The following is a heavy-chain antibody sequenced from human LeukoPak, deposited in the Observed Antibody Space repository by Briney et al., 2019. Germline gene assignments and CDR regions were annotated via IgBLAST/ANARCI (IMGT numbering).Heavy chain of an antibody. Sequence: GGSLRLSCAASGFTFSSYAMSWVRQAPGKGLEWVSSISGSGTGTYYGDSVKGRFTISRDNSKNTLYLQMNSLRAEDTAVYYCAKDLDVPGMADYWGQGTLVTVSS. CDR2: ISGSGTGT. J-gene: IGHJ4*02. CDR3: AKDLDVPGMADY. CDR1: GFTFSSYA. D-gene: IGHD3-3*01. V-gene: IGHV3-23*01.